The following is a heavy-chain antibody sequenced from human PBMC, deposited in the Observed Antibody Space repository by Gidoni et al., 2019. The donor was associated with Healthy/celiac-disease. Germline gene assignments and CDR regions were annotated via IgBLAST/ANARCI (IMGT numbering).Heavy chain of an antibody. D-gene: IGHD3-22*01. CDR1: GFTFSSYS. CDR3: ARDPREDSSGYYEDY. Sequence: EVRLVESGGGLVKPGGSLSLSCAASGFTFSSYSMNWVRQAPGKGLEWVSSISSSSSYIYYADSVKGRFTISRDNAKNSLYLQMNSLRAEDTAVYYCARDPREDSSGYYEDYWGQGTLVTVSS. V-gene: IGHV3-21*01. CDR2: ISSSSSYI. J-gene: IGHJ4*02.